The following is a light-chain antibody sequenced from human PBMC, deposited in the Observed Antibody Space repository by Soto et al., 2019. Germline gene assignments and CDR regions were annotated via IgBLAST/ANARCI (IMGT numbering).Light chain of an antibody. Sequence: QSALTQPASVSGSPGQSITISCTGTSIDVGGYNYVSWYQQHPGKAPKLMIYDVSNRPSGVSNRFSGSKSGNTASLTISGLQAEDEADYYCSSYTSSSTLGFGGGTKLTVL. CDR1: SIDVGGYNY. CDR2: DVS. CDR3: SSYTSSSTLG. J-gene: IGLJ2*01. V-gene: IGLV2-14*01.